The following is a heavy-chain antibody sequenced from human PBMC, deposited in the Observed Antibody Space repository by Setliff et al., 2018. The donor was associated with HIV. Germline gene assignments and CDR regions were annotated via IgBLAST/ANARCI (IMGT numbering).Heavy chain of an antibody. CDR3: ARETIRRDHPSDAGFXCXGXXXXXXFXX. J-gene: IGHJ5*02. V-gene: IGHV4-39*07. Sequence: KTSETLSLTCTVSGGSISSSSYYWGWIRQPPXKGLEWIGTLYYDGNTYYNPSLXSRVTMSVDTSKNQFSLNLNSVTAADTAVYYCARETIRRDHPSDAGFXCXGXXXXXXFXXWGQGTLVTVXS. D-gene: IGHD2-2*01. CDR2: LYYDGNT. CDR1: GGSISSSSYY.